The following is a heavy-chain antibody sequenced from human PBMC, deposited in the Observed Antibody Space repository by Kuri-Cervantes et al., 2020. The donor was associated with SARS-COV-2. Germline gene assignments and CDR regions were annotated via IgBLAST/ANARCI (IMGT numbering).Heavy chain of an antibody. CDR1: GFTFSSYA. D-gene: IGHD1-26*01. CDR2: ISYDGSNK. V-gene: IGHV3-30-3*01. J-gene: IGHJ6*03. Sequence: GGSLRLSCAASGFTFSSYAMHWVRQAPGKGLEWVAVISYDGSNKYYADSVKGRSTISRDNSKNTLYLQMNSLRAEDTAVYYCARVFRGGSYYYYYYMDVWGKGTTVTVSS. CDR3: ARVFRGGSYYYYYYMDV.